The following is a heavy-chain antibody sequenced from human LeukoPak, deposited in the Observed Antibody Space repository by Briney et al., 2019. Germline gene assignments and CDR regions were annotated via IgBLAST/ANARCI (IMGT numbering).Heavy chain of an antibody. Sequence: ASVKVSCKASGYTFTSYSISWVRQAPGQGLEWMGWISAYNGNTIYAQKVKGRVTMTTDTSTSTAYMELRSLKSEDTAVYYCARASYCSGGSCYSDYWGQGTLVTVSS. J-gene: IGHJ4*02. CDR1: GYTFTSYS. D-gene: IGHD2-15*01. CDR2: ISAYNGNT. CDR3: ARASYCSGGSCYSDY. V-gene: IGHV1-18*01.